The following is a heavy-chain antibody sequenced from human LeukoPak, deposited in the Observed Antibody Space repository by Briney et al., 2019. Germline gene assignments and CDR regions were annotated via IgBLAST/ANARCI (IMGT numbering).Heavy chain of an antibody. CDR2: ISWSSGSI. D-gene: IGHD1-26*01. CDR1: GFTFDDYA. J-gene: IGHJ5*02. CDR3: AATPDSGSHDWFDP. V-gene: IGHV3-9*01. Sequence: GGSLRLSCAASGFTFDDYAMHWVRQAPGKGLEWVSGISWSSGSIGYADSVKGRFTISRDNAKNSLYLQMNSLRAEDTALYYCAATPDSGSHDWFDPWGQGTLVTVSS.